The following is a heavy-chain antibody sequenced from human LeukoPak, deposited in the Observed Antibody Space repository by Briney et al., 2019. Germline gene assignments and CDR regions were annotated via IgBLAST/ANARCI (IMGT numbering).Heavy chain of an antibody. D-gene: IGHD1-14*01. CDR2: ISSSSSYI. Sequence: GGSLRLSCAASGFTCSSYSMNWVRQAPGKGLEWVSSISSSSSYIYYADSVKGRFTISRDNAKNSLYLQMNSLRAEDTAVYYCARAGPNQGFYYMDVWGKGTTVTVSS. J-gene: IGHJ6*03. V-gene: IGHV3-21*01. CDR1: GFTCSSYS. CDR3: ARAGPNQGFYYMDV.